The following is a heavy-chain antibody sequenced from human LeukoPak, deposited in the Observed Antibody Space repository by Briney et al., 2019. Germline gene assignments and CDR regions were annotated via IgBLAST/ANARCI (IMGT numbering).Heavy chain of an antibody. CDR3: ARGSGYLYYFDY. V-gene: IGHV4-39*01. J-gene: IGHJ4*02. CDR1: GGSISSSTYY. CDR2: IYYSGST. Sequence: SETLSLTCTVSGGSISSSTYYWGWVRQSPGKGLEWIGNIYYSGSTYYNPSLKSRLTISVDTSKNQFSLKLTSVTAADTAVYYCARGSGYLYYFDYWGQGTPVTVSS. D-gene: IGHD3-22*01.